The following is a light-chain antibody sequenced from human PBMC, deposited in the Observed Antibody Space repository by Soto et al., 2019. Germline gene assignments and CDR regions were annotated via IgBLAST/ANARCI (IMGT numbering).Light chain of an antibody. J-gene: IGLJ1*01. V-gene: IGLV1-40*01. CDR2: ANN. CDR1: SSNIGAGYD. CDR3: QSYDSSLSGYG. Sequence: QSVLTQPPSVSGAPGQRVTISCTGSSSNIGAGYDVHWYQQLPGTAPKLLIYANNIRPSGVPGRFSGSKSGTSASLAITGLQAEDEADYYCQSYDSSLSGYGFGTGTKVTV.